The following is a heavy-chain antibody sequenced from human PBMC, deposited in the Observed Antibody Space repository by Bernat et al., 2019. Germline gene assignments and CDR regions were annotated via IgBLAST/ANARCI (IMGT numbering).Heavy chain of an antibody. V-gene: IGHV4-38-2*01. J-gene: IGHJ1*01. CDR3: ASVSIEDEYFQH. Sequence: QVQLQESGPGLVKPSETLSLTCAVSGYSISSGYYWGWIRQPPGKGLEWIGSIYHSGSTYYNPSLKSRVTISVDTSKNQFSLKLSSVTAADTAVYYCASVSIEDEYFQHWGQGTLVTVSS. CDR1: GYSISSGYY. D-gene: IGHD3-22*01. CDR2: IYHSGST.